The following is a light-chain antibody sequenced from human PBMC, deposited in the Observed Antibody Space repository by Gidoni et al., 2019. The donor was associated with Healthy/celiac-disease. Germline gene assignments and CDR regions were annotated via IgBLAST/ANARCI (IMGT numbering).Light chain of an antibody. CDR1: QSVSSSY. CDR2: GAS. CDR3: QQYGSSTGGFT. J-gene: IGKJ3*01. Sequence: IVLTQSPGTLSLSPGERATLSCRASQSVSSSYLAWYQQKPGQAPRLLIYGASSRATGIPDRCSGSGSGTDFTLTISRREPEDVAVYYCQQYGSSTGGFTFGPGTKVDIK. V-gene: IGKV3-20*01.